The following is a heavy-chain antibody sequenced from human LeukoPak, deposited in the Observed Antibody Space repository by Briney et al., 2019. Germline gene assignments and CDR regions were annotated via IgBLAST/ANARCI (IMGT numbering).Heavy chain of an antibody. CDR2: ISGSDGST. CDR3: AKDRQGFGFGEQLDYYYMDV. CDR1: GFTFTGYA. V-gene: IGHV3-23*01. D-gene: IGHD3-10*01. Sequence: GGSLRLSCAASGFTFTGYAMSWVRQVPGKGLEWVSAISGSDGSTYYADSVKGRFTISRDNSKNTLYLQMNSLRAEDTAVYYCAKDRQGFGFGEQLDYYYMDVWGKGTTVTVSS. J-gene: IGHJ6*03.